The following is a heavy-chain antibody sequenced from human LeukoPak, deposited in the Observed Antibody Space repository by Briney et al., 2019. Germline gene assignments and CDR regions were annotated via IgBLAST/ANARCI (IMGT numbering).Heavy chain of an antibody. V-gene: IGHV4-34*01. CDR1: GGSFSGYY. CDR2: INHSGST. J-gene: IGHJ4*02. Sequence: SETLSLTCAVYGGSFSGYYWSWIRQPPGKGLEWIGEINHSGSTNYNPSLKSRVTISVDTSKNQFSLKLSSVTATDTAVYYCARGPAPATYYCDSSGYYLDYWGQGTLVTVSS. D-gene: IGHD3-22*01. CDR3: ARGPAPATYYCDSSGYYLDY.